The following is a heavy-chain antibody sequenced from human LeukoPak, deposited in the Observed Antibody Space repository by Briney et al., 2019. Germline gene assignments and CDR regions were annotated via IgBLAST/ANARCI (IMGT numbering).Heavy chain of an antibody. CDR3: AGGVSGRARIVLLDNY. D-gene: IGHD2-8*02. V-gene: IGHV4-39*07. Sequence: SETLSLTCTVSGGSISSSRYYWGWIRQPPGKGLEWIGSIFYSGSTYYNPSLKSRVTISVDTSKNQFSLKLSSVTAADTAVYYCAGGVSGRARIVLLDNYWGQGTLVTVSS. CDR2: IFYSGST. J-gene: IGHJ4*02. CDR1: GGSISSSRYY.